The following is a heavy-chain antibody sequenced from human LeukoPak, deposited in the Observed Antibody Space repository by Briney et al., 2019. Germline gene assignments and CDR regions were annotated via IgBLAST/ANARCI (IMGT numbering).Heavy chain of an antibody. CDR1: GFTFSSYD. Sequence: GGSLRLSCAASGFTFSSYDMNWVRQAPGKGLEWVSSISSRSTSIYYADSVKGRFTVSRDNAKNSLYLLMNSLRAEDTAVYWCARDCISYDPLDYWGQGTLVTVSS. V-gene: IGHV3-21*01. CDR3: ARDCISYDPLDY. CDR2: ISSRSTSI. D-gene: IGHD3-3*01. J-gene: IGHJ4*02.